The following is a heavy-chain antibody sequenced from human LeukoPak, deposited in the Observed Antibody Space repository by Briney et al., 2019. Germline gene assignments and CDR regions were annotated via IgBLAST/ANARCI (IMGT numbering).Heavy chain of an antibody. CDR2: ISHSGST. D-gene: IGHD5-24*01. CDR3: ARDGMATFDH. V-gene: IGHV4-59*02. CDR1: GVSVSNFY. Sequence: KPSETLSLTCTVSGVSVSNFYWSWIRQPAGKGLEWIGYISHSGSTYYNPSLKSRVTISVDRSKKQFFLQLSSVTAADTAVYYCARDGMATFDHWGQGTLVTVSS. J-gene: IGHJ4*02.